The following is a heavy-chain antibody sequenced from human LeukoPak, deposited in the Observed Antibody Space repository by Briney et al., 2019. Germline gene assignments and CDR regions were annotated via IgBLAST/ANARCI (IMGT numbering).Heavy chain of an antibody. V-gene: IGHV3-30*02. D-gene: IGHD1-1*01. CDR1: GFTFSSYG. CDR2: IRYDGSNK. J-gene: IGHJ6*03. Sequence: QPGGSLRLSCAASGFTFSSYGMHWVRQAPGKGLEWVAFIRYDGSNKYYADSVKGRFTISRDNSKNTLYLQMNSLRAEDTAVYYCARVGVGTTGTAYYYYYMDVWGKGTTVTVSS. CDR3: ARVGVGTTGTAYYYYYMDV.